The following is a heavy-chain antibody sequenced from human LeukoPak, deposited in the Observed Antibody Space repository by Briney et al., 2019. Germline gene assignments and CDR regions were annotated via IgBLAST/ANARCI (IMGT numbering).Heavy chain of an antibody. V-gene: IGHV4-38-2*02. D-gene: IGHD1-20*01. CDR2: IYHRGST. J-gene: IGHJ6*03. CDR1: GGSISSGYY. Sequence: SETLCLTCTVSGGSISSGYYWGWIRQPPGKGLEWIGSIYHRGSTYYNPSLKSRVTISVDTSKNQFSLKLSSVTAADTAVYYCARVGDNWNYYMDVWGKGTTVTVSS. CDR3: ARVGDNWNYYMDV.